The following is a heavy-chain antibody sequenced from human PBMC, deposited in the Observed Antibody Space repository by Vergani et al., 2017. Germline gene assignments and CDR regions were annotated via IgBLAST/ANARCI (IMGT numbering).Heavy chain of an antibody. CDR2: ISGSGGST. Sequence: EVQLLESGGGLVQPGGSLRLSCAASGFTFSSYAMSWVRQAPGKGLEWVSAISGSGGSTYYADSVKGRFTISRDNSKNTLYLQMNSLRADDTAVYYCAKDPRLLWFGEVDYWGQGTLVTVSS. V-gene: IGHV3-23*01. D-gene: IGHD3-10*01. CDR3: AKDPRLLWFGEVDY. J-gene: IGHJ4*02. CDR1: GFTFSSYA.